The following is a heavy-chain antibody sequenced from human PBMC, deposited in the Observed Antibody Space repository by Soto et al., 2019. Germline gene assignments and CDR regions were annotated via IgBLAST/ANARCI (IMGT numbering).Heavy chain of an antibody. Sequence: SETLSLTCAVYGGSFSGYYWSWIRQPPGKGLEWIGEINHSGSTNYNPSLKSRVTISVDTSKNQFSLKLSSVTAADTAVYYCARVSDTYGARRFDYWGQGTLVTVSS. CDR2: INHSGST. D-gene: IGHD5-18*01. V-gene: IGHV4-34*01. J-gene: IGHJ4*02. CDR1: GGSFSGYY. CDR3: ARVSDTYGARRFDY.